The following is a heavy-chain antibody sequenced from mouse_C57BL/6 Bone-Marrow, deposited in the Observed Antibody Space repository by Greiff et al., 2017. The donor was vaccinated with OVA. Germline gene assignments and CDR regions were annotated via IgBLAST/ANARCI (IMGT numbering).Heavy chain of an antibody. CDR2: IYPGDGDT. Sequence: QVQLKESGPELVKPGASVKISCKASGYAFSSSWMNWVKQRPGKGLEWIGRIYPGDGDTNYNGKFKGKATLTADKSSSTAYMQLRSLTSEDSAVDFCARGRLRRYFDVWGTGTTVTVSS. D-gene: IGHD2-4*01. CDR3: ARGRLRRYFDV. V-gene: IGHV1-82*01. J-gene: IGHJ1*03. CDR1: GYAFSSSW.